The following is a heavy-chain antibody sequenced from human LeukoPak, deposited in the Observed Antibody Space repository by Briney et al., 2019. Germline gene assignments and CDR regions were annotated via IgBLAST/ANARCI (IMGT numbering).Heavy chain of an antibody. J-gene: IGHJ4*02. V-gene: IGHV5-51*01. D-gene: IGHD6-19*01. CDR2: IYPGDSDT. CDR1: GYSFTSYW. Sequence: GESLQISCQGSGYSFTSYWIGWVRQMPGKGLEWMGIIYPGDSDTRYSPSFQGQVTISADKSISTAYLQWSSLKASDTAMYYCARHRAVAGTDYWGQGTLVTVSS. CDR3: ARHRAVAGTDY.